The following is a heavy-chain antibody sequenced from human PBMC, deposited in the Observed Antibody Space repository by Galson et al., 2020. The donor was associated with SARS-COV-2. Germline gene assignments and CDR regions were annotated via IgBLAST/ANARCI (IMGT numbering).Heavy chain of an antibody. CDR2: IWYDGSNK. D-gene: IGHD3-3*01. J-gene: IGHJ4*02. Sequence: GGSLRLSCAASGFTFSSYGMHWVRQAPGKGLEWVAVIWYDGSNKYYADSVKGRFTISRDNSKNTLYLQMNSLRAEDTAVYYCARDLAIFGDPDGGYFDYWGQGTLVTVSS. V-gene: IGHV3-33*01. CDR1: GFTFSSYG. CDR3: ARDLAIFGDPDGGYFDY.